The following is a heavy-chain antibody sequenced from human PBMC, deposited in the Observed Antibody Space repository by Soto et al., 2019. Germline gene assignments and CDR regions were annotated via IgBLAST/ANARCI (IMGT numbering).Heavy chain of an antibody. J-gene: IGHJ3*01. V-gene: IGHV3-23*01. Sequence: EVQLLESGGGLVQPGGSLRLSCAASGFTFSSYAMSWVRQAPGKGLEWVSAITANGVSTYYADSVKGRFTISRDNSKNTLYLQMNSLRAEDTAVYYCAKALMTYCGGGTCHPRGAFDFWGQGTMVIVPS. CDR3: AKALMTYCGGGTCHPRGAFDF. CDR1: GFTFSSYA. D-gene: IGHD2-15*01. CDR2: ITANGVST.